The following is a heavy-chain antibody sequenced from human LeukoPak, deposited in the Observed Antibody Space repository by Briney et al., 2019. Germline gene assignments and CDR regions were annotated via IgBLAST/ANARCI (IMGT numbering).Heavy chain of an antibody. Sequence: PGGSLRLSCAASGFAFNTYSIDWVRQAPGKGLEWFSYISSSSSNIYYADSVMGRFTISRDNANNLVFLQMNSLRAEDTAVYYCARVGRSGYSLDYWGQGTLVTVPS. CDR1: GFAFNTYS. CDR3: ARVGRSGYSLDY. V-gene: IGHV3-48*04. CDR2: ISSSSSNI. J-gene: IGHJ4*02. D-gene: IGHD3-3*01.